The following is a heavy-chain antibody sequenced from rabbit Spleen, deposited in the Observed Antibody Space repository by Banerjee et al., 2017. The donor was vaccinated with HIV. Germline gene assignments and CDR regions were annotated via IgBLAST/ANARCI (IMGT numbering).Heavy chain of an antibody. CDR1: GFSFSSSYY. J-gene: IGHJ4*01. CDR2: IYNGDGST. V-gene: IGHV1S40*01. D-gene: IGHD1-1*01. Sequence: QSLEESGGDLVKPGGTLTLTCTASGFSFSSSYYLCWVRQAPGKGLEWIACIYNGDGSTYYASWAKGRFTISKTSSTTVTLQMTSLTAADTATYFCATATTWVYYFNFWGQGTLVTVS. CDR3: ATATTWVYYFNF.